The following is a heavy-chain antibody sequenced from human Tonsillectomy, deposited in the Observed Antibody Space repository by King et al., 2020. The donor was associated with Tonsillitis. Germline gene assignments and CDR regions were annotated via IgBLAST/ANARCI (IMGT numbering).Heavy chain of an antibody. J-gene: IGHJ4*02. V-gene: IGHV3-23*04. CDR1: GFTFNSYV. CDR3: AKDRGHWGYRDYDYVWGSYRPNYFDY. D-gene: IGHD3-16*02. CDR2: ISGSGGST. Sequence: VQLVESGGGLVQPGGSLRLSCAASGFTFNSYVMSWVRQAPGKGLEWVSAISGSGGSTYYADSVNGRFTISRDNSKPTLYLQMNSLRAEETAVYYSAKDRGHWGYRDYDYVWGSYRPNYFDYWGQGTLVTVSS.